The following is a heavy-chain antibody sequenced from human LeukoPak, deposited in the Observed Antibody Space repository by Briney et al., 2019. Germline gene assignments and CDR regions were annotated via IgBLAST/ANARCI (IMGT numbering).Heavy chain of an antibody. J-gene: IGHJ3*02. D-gene: IGHD3-22*01. CDR3: ARHRGNGYDRDFDI. V-gene: IGHV4-59*08. CDR2: ISYSGNT. CDR1: GASIRTYY. Sequence: SETLSLTCTVSGASIRTYYWSWIRQPPGEGLEWIGYISYSGNTNCIPSLKSRVTISVDTSKNQFSLKLTSVTAADTAVYYCARHRGNGYDRDFDIWGQGTMVTVSS.